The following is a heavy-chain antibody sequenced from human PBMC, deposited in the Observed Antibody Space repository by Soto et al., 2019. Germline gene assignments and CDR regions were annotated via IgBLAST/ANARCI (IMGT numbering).Heavy chain of an antibody. Sequence: LSLTCTGSGGSTSNSYWNWIRQPPGKGLEWIGYISYSGATNYNPSLESRVTFSVDTSKTQSSLKLSSVTAADTAVYYCMREYYDGRGYYFDYWAQGILVTVPQ. J-gene: IGHJ4*02. CDR1: GGSTSNSY. V-gene: IGHV4-59*13. D-gene: IGHD3-22*01. CDR3: MREYYDGRGYYFDY. CDR2: ISYSGAT.